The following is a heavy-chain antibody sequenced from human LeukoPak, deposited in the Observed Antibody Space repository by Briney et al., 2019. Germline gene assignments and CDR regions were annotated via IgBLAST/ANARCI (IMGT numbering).Heavy chain of an antibody. D-gene: IGHD3-3*01. CDR3: AKDQGGYYDFWSGYSSEYFDY. CDR2: ISYDGSNK. CDR1: GFTFSSYG. J-gene: IGHJ4*02. V-gene: IGHV3-30*18. Sequence: GGSLRLSCAASGFTFSSYGMHWVRQAPGKGLEWVAVISYDGSNKYYAGSVKGRFTISRDNSKNTLYLQMNSLRAEDTAVYYCAKDQGGYYDFWSGYSSEYFDYWGQGTLVTVSS.